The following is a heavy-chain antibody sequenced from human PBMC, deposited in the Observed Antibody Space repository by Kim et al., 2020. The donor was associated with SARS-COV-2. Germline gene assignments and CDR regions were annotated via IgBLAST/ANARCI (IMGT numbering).Heavy chain of an antibody. J-gene: IGHJ5*02. CDR1: GGSFNDFY. CDR2: INHSGST. D-gene: IGHD1-1*01. V-gene: IGHV4-34*01. Sequence: SETLSLTCAVYGGSFNDFYWNWIRQSPGKGLEWIGEINHSGSTNYNPSLKSRLTISVDTPRSQFSLKLRSVTAADMAVYYCARGVRGEGYNSPWGQGTLVTVSS. CDR3: ARGVRGEGYNSP.